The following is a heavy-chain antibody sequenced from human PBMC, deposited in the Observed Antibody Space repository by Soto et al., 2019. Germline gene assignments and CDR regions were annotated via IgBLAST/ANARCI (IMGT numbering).Heavy chain of an antibody. CDR1: ENSFIHNW. Sequence: GESLKLSCKGSENSFIHNWIGWVRQMPGKGLEWMGSIHPGDADVRYSPSFQGQVIISADKSISTAYLQWSSLKASDTAMYYCARHFKPYYFGTGSPTYGMDVWGQGTTVTVSS. CDR2: IHPGDADV. V-gene: IGHV5-51*01. CDR3: ARHFKPYYFGTGSPTYGMDV. D-gene: IGHD3-10*01. J-gene: IGHJ6*02.